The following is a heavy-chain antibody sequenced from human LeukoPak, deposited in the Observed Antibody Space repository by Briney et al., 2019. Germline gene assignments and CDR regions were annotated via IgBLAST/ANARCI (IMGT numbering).Heavy chain of an antibody. CDR1: GGSFSGYY. D-gene: IGHD2-15*01. Sequence: SETLSLTCAVYGGSFSGYYWSWIRQPPGKGLEGSREINHSGSTNYNPSLKSRVTISVDTSKNQFSLKLSSVTAADTAVYYCARAGGYCSGGSCYYWYFDYWGQGTLVTVSS. CDR2: INHSGST. CDR3: ARAGGYCSGGSCYYWYFDY. V-gene: IGHV4-34*01. J-gene: IGHJ4*02.